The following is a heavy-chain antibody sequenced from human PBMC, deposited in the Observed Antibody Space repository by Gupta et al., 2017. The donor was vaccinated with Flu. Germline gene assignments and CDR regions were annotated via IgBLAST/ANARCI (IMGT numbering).Heavy chain of an antibody. J-gene: IGHJ6*03. Sequence: IRHAPGKGLQWVSYISSSRSTIYYADTVKGRFTIARDDTKQSLYLEMNSLRAEDTAVYYCARGFRGYYYVDAWGKGTTVTVS. CDR3: ARGFRGYYYVDA. CDR2: ISSSRSTI. V-gene: IGHV3-11*01.